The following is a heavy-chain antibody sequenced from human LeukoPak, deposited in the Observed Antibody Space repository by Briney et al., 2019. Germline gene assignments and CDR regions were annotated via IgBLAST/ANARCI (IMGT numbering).Heavy chain of an antibody. CDR3: AXHGDSYDSPYDY. D-gene: IGHD5-12*01. J-gene: IGHJ4*02. V-gene: IGHV5-51*01. CDR1: GYSFTTHW. CDR2: IYPGDSDT. Sequence: ESLXXXCKASGYSFTTHWIGWVRQMPGKGLEWMGIIYPGDSDTRYSPSFQGHVTISADKSISTAYLQWSSLKASDTAMYFCAXHGDSYDSPYDYWGQGTLVTVSS.